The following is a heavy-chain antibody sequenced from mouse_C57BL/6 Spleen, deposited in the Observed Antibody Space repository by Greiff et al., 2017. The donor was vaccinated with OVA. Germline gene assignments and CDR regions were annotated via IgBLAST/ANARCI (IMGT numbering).Heavy chain of an antibody. J-gene: IGHJ1*03. CDR3: AKNPSDYGSSYRYFDV. CDR2: IWRGGST. D-gene: IGHD1-1*01. V-gene: IGHV2-5*01. Sequence: QVQLQQSGPGLVQPSQSLSITCTVSGFSLTSYGVHWVRQSPGKGLEWLGVIWRGGSTDYNAAFMSRLSITKDNSKSQVFFKMNSLQADDTAIYYCAKNPSDYGSSYRYFDVWGTGTTVTVSS. CDR1: GFSLTSYG.